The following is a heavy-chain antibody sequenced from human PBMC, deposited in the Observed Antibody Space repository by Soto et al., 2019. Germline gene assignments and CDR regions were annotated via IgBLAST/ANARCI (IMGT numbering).Heavy chain of an antibody. V-gene: IGHV3-30*18. J-gene: IGHJ4*02. CDR1: GFTFSSYG. CDR2: ISYGGSNK. Sequence: QVQLVESGGGVVQPGRSLRLSCAASGFTFSSYGMHWVRQAPGKGLEWVAVISYGGSNKYYADSVKGRFTISRDNSKNTLYLQMNSLRAEDTAVYYCAKDKVPVVVTAPFDYWGQGTLVTVSS. CDR3: AKDKVPVVVTAPFDY. D-gene: IGHD2-21*02.